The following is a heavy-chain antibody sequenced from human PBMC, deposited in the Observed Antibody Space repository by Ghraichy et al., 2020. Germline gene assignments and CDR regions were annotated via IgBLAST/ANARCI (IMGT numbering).Heavy chain of an antibody. Sequence: SETLSLPCTVSGGSISSYYWSWIRQPPGKGLEWIGYIYYSGSTNYNPSLKSRVTISVDTSKNQFSLKLSSVTAADTAVYYCARRRYCSSTSLWYFDLWGRGTLVTVSS. J-gene: IGHJ2*01. CDR3: ARRRYCSSTSLWYFDL. V-gene: IGHV4-59*08. CDR1: GGSISSYY. CDR2: IYYSGST. D-gene: IGHD2-2*01.